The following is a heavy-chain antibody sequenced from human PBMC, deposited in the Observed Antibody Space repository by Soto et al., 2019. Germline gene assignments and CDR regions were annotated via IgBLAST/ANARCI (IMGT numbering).Heavy chain of an antibody. CDR3: ARDVGPITIFGEALSGYFDF. J-gene: IGHJ4*02. V-gene: IGHV3-7*03. CDR2: IKQDGSER. CDR1: GFSFGTYW. Sequence: GGSLRLSCAVSGFSFGTYWMSWVRQAPGKGLEWLASIKQDGSERYYLDSVKGRFTISRDNAKDSLSLQMNSLRGEDTAFYYCARDVGPITIFGEALSGYFDFWGQGTLATV. D-gene: IGHD3-3*01.